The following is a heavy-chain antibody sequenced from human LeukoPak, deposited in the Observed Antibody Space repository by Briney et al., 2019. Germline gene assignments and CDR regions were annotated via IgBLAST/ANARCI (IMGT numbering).Heavy chain of an antibody. Sequence: PGGSLRLSCAASGLTFSSYAMNWVRQAPGKGLEWVSAISASGGTTHYADSVKGRFTISRDNSKNNLYLQLSSLRAEDTAIYHCAKDGISSGYFYYFDNWGQGTLVTVSS. J-gene: IGHJ4*02. V-gene: IGHV3-23*01. CDR2: ISASGGTT. D-gene: IGHD3-22*01. CDR1: GLTFSSYA. CDR3: AKDGISSGYFYYFDN.